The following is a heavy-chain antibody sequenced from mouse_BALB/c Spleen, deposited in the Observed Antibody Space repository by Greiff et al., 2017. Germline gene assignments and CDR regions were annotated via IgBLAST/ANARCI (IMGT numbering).Heavy chain of an antibody. Sequence: DLVKPGASVKLSCKASGYTFTSYWINWIKQRPGQGLEWIGRIAPGSGSTYYNEMFKGKATLTVDTSSSPAYIQLSSLSSEDSAVYFCARGGGTWADWGQGTLVTVSA. V-gene: IGHV1S41*01. CDR2: IAPGSGST. CDR1: GYTFTSYW. CDR3: ARGGGTWAD. D-gene: IGHD4-1*01. J-gene: IGHJ3*01.